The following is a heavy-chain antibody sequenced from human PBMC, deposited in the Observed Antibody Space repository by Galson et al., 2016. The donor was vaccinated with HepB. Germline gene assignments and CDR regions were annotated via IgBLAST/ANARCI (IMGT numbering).Heavy chain of an antibody. CDR1: GFTLDHYA. D-gene: IGHD3-22*01. Sequence: SLRLSCAASGFTLDHYAMHWVRQAPGKGLEWVSGISWNSGSIGYADSVKGRFTISRDNAKNSLYLKMNSLRAGDTALYYCAKDSGAYYYGSSGYRRNAFDIWGQGTMVTVSS. CDR3: AKDSGAYYYGSSGYRRNAFDI. CDR2: ISWNSGSI. V-gene: IGHV3-9*01. J-gene: IGHJ3*02.